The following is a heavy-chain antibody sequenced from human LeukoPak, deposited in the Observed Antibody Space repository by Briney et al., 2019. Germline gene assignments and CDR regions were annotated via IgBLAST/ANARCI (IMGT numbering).Heavy chain of an antibody. V-gene: IGHV4-59*01. Sequence: SETLSLTCTVSGGSISSYYWSWIRQPPGKGLEWIGYIYYSGSTNYHPSLKSRVTISVDTSKNQFSLKLSSVTAADTAVYYCARAGQWELPDYWGQGTLVTVSS. CDR1: GGSISSYY. D-gene: IGHD1-26*01. J-gene: IGHJ4*02. CDR3: ARAGQWELPDY. CDR2: IYYSGST.